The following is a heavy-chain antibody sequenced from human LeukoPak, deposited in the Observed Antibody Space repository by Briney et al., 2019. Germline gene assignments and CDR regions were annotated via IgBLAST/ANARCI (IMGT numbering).Heavy chain of an antibody. Sequence: PGGSLRLSCAASGFTVSSNYMSWVRQAPGKGLEWVSVIYSGGSTYYADSVKGRFTISRDNAKNSLYLQMNSLRAEDTAVYYCARDSPYYYDSSGPRDYWGQGTLVTVSS. CDR2: IYSGGST. V-gene: IGHV3-66*01. CDR1: GFTVSSNY. J-gene: IGHJ4*02. CDR3: ARDSPYYYDSSGPRDY. D-gene: IGHD3-22*01.